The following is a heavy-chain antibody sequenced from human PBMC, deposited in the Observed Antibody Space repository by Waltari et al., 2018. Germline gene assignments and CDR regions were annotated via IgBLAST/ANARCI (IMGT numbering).Heavy chain of an antibody. CDR2: IYYSGST. V-gene: IGHV4-39*01. D-gene: IGHD3-22*01. CDR1: GGSISSSSYY. J-gene: IGHJ3*01. CDR3: ASPYYYDSSGPPL. Sequence: QLQLQESGPGLVKPSETLSLTCTVSGGSISSSSYYWGRLPQPPGKRLEWIGSIYYSGSTYYNPSLKGRVTISVDTSKNQFSLKLSSVTAADTAVYYCASPYYYDSSGPPLWGQGTMVTVSS.